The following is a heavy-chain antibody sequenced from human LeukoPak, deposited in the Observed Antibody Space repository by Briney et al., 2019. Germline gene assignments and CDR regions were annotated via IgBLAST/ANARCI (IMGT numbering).Heavy chain of an antibody. V-gene: IGHV4-59*12. CDR2: IYHSGST. CDR3: AREFPGY. CDR1: GGSISSYY. Sequence: SETLSLTCTVSGGSISSYYWSWIRQPPGKGLEWIGYIYHSGSTYYNPSLKSRVTISVDRSKNQFSLKLSSVTAADTAVYYCAREFPGYWGQGTLVTVSS. J-gene: IGHJ4*02. D-gene: IGHD2-21*01.